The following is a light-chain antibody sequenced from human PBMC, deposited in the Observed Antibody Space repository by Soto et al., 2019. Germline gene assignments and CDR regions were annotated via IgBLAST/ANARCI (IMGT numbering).Light chain of an antibody. J-gene: IGLJ1*01. CDR1: SSDVGGYNY. Sequence: QSRLTQPASVSGSPGQSMNISCNGTSSDVGGYNYVSWYQQHPGKAPKLMIYDVSNRPSGVSNRFSGSKSGNTASLTISGLQAEDEADYYCSSYTSSSTGVFGTGTKVTVL. CDR3: SSYTSSSTGV. CDR2: DVS. V-gene: IGLV2-14*01.